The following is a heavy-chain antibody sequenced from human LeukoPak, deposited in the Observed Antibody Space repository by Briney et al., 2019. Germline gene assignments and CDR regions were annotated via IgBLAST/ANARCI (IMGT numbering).Heavy chain of an antibody. CDR3: ARGLYCSSSNCFAAQRPPY. J-gene: IGHJ4*02. Sequence: ASVKVSCKASGYSFTGYYIHWVRQAPGQGLEWMGWINPNSGDTKYAQKFQGRVTMTRDTSISTAYMELSKLRSDDTAVYYCARGLYCSSSNCFAAQRPPYWGQGTLVTVSS. D-gene: IGHD2-2*01. V-gene: IGHV1-2*02. CDR1: GYSFTGYY. CDR2: INPNSGDT.